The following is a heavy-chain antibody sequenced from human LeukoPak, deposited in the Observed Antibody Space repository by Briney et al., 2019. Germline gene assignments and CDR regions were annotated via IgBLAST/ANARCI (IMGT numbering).Heavy chain of an antibody. Sequence: SGGSLRLSCAASGFTFSSYAMSWVRQAPGKGLEWVSVISGSGGSTYYADSVKGRFTISRDNSKNTLYLQMNSLRAEDTAVYYCAKDMTTSQEWAFDYWGQGTLVTVSS. CDR1: GFTFSSYA. V-gene: IGHV3-23*01. CDR3: AKDMTTSQEWAFDY. D-gene: IGHD3-16*01. J-gene: IGHJ4*02. CDR2: ISGSGGST.